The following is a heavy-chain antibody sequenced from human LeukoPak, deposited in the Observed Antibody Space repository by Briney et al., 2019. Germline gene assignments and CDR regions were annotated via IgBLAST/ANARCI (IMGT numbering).Heavy chain of an antibody. D-gene: IGHD3-10*01. J-gene: IGHJ5*02. CDR2: IVQDGNEK. CDR1: GFTFSSYC. CDR3: AGGDYFGSGSARRHWLDP. Sequence: GGSLRLSCAASGFTFSSYCMHSVRQAPGKGLEWVAFIVQDGNEKYYVDSVKGRFTISRDNAQNSLYLEMNSLRAEDTAVYYCAGGDYFGSGSARRHWLDPWGQGTLVTVSS. V-gene: IGHV3-7*04.